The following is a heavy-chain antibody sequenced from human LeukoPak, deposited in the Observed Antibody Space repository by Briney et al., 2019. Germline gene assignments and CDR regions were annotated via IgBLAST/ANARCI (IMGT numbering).Heavy chain of an antibody. V-gene: IGHV4-4*02. CDR1: GFTFSSYEM. J-gene: IGHJ5*02. CDR3: AIVLVPGWFDP. D-gene: IGHD2-15*01. CDR2: IFHAGST. Sequence: GSLRLSCAASGFTFSSYEMNWVRQAPGKGLEWIGDIFHAGSTNYNPSLKSRVTISVDKSNSEFSLHLTSVTAADTAVYYCAIVLVPGWFDPWGQGTLVTVSS.